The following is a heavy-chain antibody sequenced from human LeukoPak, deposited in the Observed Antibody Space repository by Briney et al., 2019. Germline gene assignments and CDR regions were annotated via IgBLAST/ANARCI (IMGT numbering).Heavy chain of an antibody. D-gene: IGHD6-6*01. CDR1: GFTFSSYA. J-gene: IGHJ6*02. CDR3: ARDPSGGSSFYYYGMDV. CDR2: ISYDGSNK. V-gene: IGHV3-30-3*01. Sequence: PGRSLRLSCAASGFTFSSYAMHWVRQAPGKGLEWVAVISYDGSNKYYADSVKGRFTISRDNSKNTLYPQMNSLRAEGTAVYYCARDPSGGSSFYYYGMDVWGQGTTVTVSS.